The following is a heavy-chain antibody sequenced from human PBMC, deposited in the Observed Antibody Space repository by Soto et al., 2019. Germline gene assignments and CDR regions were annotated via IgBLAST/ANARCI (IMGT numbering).Heavy chain of an antibody. V-gene: IGHV4-59*01. CDR1: GGSISSYY. Sequence: PSETLSLTCTVSGGSISSYYWSWIRQPPGKGLEWIGYIYYSGSTSYNPSLKSRVTISVDTSKNQFSLKLSSVTAADTAVYYCAGSYCSSTSCYIDYYGMDVWGQGTTVTVYS. CDR2: IYYSGST. D-gene: IGHD2-2*02. J-gene: IGHJ6*02. CDR3: AGSYCSSTSCYIDYYGMDV.